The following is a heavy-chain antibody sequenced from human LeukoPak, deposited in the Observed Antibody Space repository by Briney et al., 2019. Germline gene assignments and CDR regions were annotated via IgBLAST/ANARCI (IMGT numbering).Heavy chain of an antibody. J-gene: IGHJ6*03. CDR1: GFTFDDYG. V-gene: IGHV3-20*04. Sequence: GGSLRLSCAASGFTFDDYGMSWARQAPGKGLEWVSGINWNGGSTGYADSVKGRFTISRDNAKNSLYLQMNSLRAEDTALYYCARDATFYYYYYMDVWGKGTTVTVSS. CDR2: INWNGGST. CDR3: ARDATFYYYYYMDV.